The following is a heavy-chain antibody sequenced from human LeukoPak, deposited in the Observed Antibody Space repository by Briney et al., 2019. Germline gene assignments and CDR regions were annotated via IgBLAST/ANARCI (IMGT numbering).Heavy chain of an antibody. CDR1: GYTFTSYG. CDR2: ISVYNGNT. Sequence: ASVKVSCKASGYTFTSYGISWVRQAPGRGLERMGCISVYNGNTNYAQKLQGRVTMTTDTSTSTAYMELRSLRSDDTAVYYCARDGWLGELSSEFDPWGQGTLVTVSS. V-gene: IGHV1-18*01. D-gene: IGHD3-10*01. CDR3: ARDGWLGELSSEFDP. J-gene: IGHJ5*02.